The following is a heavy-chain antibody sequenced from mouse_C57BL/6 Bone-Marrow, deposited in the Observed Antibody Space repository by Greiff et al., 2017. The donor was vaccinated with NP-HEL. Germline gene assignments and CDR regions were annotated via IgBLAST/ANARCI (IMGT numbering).Heavy chain of an antibody. CDR2: IDPETGGT. J-gene: IGHJ1*03. Sequence: VQLQESGAELVRPGASVTLSCKASGYTFTDYEMHWVKQTPVHGLEWIGAIDPETGGTAYNQKFKGKAILTADKSSSTAYMELRSLTSEDSAVYYCTRSWYYGSSLLYWYFDVWGTGTTVTVSS. CDR3: TRSWYYGSSLLYWYFDV. CDR1: GYTFTDYE. D-gene: IGHD1-1*01. V-gene: IGHV1-15*01.